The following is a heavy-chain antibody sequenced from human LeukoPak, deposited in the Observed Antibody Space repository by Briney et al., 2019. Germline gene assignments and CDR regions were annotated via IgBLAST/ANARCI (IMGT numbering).Heavy chain of an antibody. Sequence: PSETLSLTCVVSGYSITGGYYWGWIRQPPEKGLEWIASIDHSGSTYYNPSLKSRVTISVDTSKNQFSLKLSSVTAADTAVYYCARDRGVRGVIRGWFDPWGQGTLVTVSS. D-gene: IGHD3-10*01. CDR3: ARDRGVRGVIRGWFDP. CDR1: GYSITGGYY. CDR2: IDHSGST. J-gene: IGHJ5*02. V-gene: IGHV4-38-2*02.